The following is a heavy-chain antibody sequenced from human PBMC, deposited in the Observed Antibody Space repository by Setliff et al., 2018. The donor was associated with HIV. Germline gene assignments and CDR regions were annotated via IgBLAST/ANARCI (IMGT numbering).Heavy chain of an antibody. D-gene: IGHD5-18*01. J-gene: IGHJ6*03. V-gene: IGHV1-46*01. Sequence: ASVKVSCKASGYSFTTNYMHWVRQAPGQGLEWMGIINPSNDATTYAQKFKGRVTMVSDTSTSTVYMELSSLRSEDTAVYYCARDQWGYSYGYYYYYYMDVWGKGTTVTVSS. CDR3: ARDQWGYSYGYYYYYYMDV. CDR2: INPSNDAT. CDR1: GYSFTTNY.